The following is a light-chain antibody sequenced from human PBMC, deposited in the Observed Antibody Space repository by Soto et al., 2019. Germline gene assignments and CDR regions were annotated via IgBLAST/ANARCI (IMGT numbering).Light chain of an antibody. CDR2: RIS. Sequence: ESVLTQSPGTLSLSPGERATLSCRASQSVSNSFFAWYQQKPGQPPRLLIYRISHRATGIPDRFSGSGSGTGFTLTISRLEPEDFVLYYCQQYSTLPHTFGQGTKLEV. J-gene: IGKJ2*01. CDR3: QQYSTLPHT. CDR1: QSVSNSF. V-gene: IGKV3-20*01.